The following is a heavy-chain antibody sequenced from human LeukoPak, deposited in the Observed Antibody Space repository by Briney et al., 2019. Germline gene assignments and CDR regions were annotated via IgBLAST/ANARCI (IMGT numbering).Heavy chain of an antibody. V-gene: IGHV3-30*18. CDR3: AKGGGPYFDY. CDR1: GCTLSSYG. D-gene: IGHD3-10*01. Sequence: PGGSLRLSCAASGCTLSSYGMHWVCQAPGKGLEWVAVISYDGSNKYYADSVKGRFTISRDNSKNTLYLQMNSLRAEDTAVYCCAKGGGPYFDYWGHGTLVTVSS. J-gene: IGHJ4*01. CDR2: ISYDGSNK.